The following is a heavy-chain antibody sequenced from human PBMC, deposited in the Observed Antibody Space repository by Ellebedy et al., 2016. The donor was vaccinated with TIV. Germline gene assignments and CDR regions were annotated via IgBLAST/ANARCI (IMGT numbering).Heavy chain of an antibody. CDR3: ARVLCDYIWGSYREFDY. CDR1: GGTFSNYA. Sequence: ASVKVSCXASGGTFSNYAISWVRQAPGQGLEWMGRVIPVFGTVNYTQKYQARVTISADESTSTAYMELSSLRSEDTAVYYCARVLCDYIWGSYREFDYWGQGTLVTVSS. J-gene: IGHJ4*02. D-gene: IGHD3-16*02. CDR2: VIPVFGTV. V-gene: IGHV1-69*13.